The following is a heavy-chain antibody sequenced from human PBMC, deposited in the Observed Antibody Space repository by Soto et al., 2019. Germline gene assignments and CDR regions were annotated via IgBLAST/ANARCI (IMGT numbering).Heavy chain of an antibody. CDR3: ARGLRIFGVVIIRPLFDY. Sequence: SETLSLTCAVYGGSFSCYYWSWIRQPPGKGLEWIGEINHSGSTNYNPSLKSRVTISVDTSKNQFSLKLSSVTAADTAVYYCARGLRIFGVVIIRPLFDYWGQGTLVTVSS. D-gene: IGHD3-3*01. V-gene: IGHV4-34*01. J-gene: IGHJ4*02. CDR1: GGSFSCYY. CDR2: INHSGST.